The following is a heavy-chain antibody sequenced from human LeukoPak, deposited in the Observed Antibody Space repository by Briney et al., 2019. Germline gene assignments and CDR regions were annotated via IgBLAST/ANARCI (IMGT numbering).Heavy chain of an antibody. Sequence: GESLRLSCAASGFTFSAYGMSWVRQAPGKGLEWVANINRAGIESYYVDSVKGRFTISRDNAEKSLYLQMDSLRVDDTAVYYCARVGTWELQRVFDNWGQGTLVTVSS. CDR1: GFTFSAYG. CDR3: ARVGTWELQRVFDN. CDR2: INRAGIES. J-gene: IGHJ4*02. D-gene: IGHD1-26*01. V-gene: IGHV3-7*01.